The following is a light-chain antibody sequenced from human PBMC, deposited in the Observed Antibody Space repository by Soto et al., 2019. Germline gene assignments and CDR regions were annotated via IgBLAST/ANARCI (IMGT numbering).Light chain of an antibody. Sequence: DIQMTQSPSSLSASVGDTVTITCRASQGNIDYLAWYQQRPGKVPKLLIYAASTLQTGVPSRFSGSGAGTDFTLTISSLQPEDVATYYCQKYDTAPQTFGQGTRVEIK. CDR2: AAS. CDR3: QKYDTAPQT. V-gene: IGKV1-27*01. CDR1: QGNIDY. J-gene: IGKJ1*01.